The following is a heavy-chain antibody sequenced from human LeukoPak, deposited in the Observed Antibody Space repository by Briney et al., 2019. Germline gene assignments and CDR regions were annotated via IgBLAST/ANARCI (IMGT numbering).Heavy chain of an antibody. CDR2: ISGSGGST. J-gene: IGHJ4*02. CDR1: GFTFSSYA. Sequence: GGSLRLSCAASGFTFSSYAMSWVRQATGKGLEWVSAISGSGGSTYYADSVKGRFTICRDNSKNTLYLQMNSLRAEDTAVYYCAKGKRDLDYGDHGGDYWGQGTLVTVSS. V-gene: IGHV3-23*01. D-gene: IGHD4-17*01. CDR3: AKGKRDLDYGDHGGDY.